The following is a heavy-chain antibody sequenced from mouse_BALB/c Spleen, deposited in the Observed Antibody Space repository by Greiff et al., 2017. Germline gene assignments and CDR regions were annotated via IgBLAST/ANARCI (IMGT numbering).Heavy chain of an antibody. V-gene: IGHV7-3*02. J-gene: IGHJ4*01. CDR2: IRNKANGYTT. CDR3: ARDYEDYAMDY. Sequence: EVKLVESGGGLVQPGGSLRLSCATSGFTFTDYYMSWVRQPPGKALEWLGFIRNKANGYTTEYSASVKGRFTISRDNSQSILYLQMNTLRAEDSATYYCARDYEDYAMDYWGQGTSVTVSS. D-gene: IGHD2-12*01. CDR1: GFTFTDYY.